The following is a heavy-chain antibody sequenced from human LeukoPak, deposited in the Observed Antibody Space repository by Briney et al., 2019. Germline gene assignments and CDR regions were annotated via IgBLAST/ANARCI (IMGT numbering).Heavy chain of an antibody. J-gene: IGHJ4*02. D-gene: IGHD6-19*01. CDR2: INYSGST. Sequence: SEALSLTCTVSGGSISSYYWSWIRQPPGKGLEWIGDINYSGSTTYNPSLTSRVTISVDTSKNQFSLKLNSVTAADTAVYYCARGRASSWSPFTYWGQGILVTVSS. CDR1: GGSISSYY. CDR3: ARGRASSWSPFTY. V-gene: IGHV4-59*01.